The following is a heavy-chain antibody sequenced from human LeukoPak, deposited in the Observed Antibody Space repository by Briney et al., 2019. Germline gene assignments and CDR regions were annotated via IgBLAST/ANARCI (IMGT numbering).Heavy chain of an antibody. V-gene: IGHV4-38-2*02. D-gene: IGHD2-15*01. Sequence: SETLSLTCTVSGYSISSGYYWGWIRQPPGKGLEWIGSIYHSGSTYYNPSLKSRVTISVDTSKNQFSLKLSSVTAADTAVYYCARAPVGYCSGGSCYCWFDPWGQGTLVTVSS. CDR3: ARAPVGYCSGGSCYCWFDP. CDR2: IYHSGST. CDR1: GYSISSGYY. J-gene: IGHJ5*02.